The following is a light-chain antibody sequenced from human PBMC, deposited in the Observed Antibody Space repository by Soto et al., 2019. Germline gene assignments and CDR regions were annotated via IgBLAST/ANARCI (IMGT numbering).Light chain of an antibody. J-gene: IGKJ1*01. V-gene: IGKV3-15*01. CDR3: QQYNNWPPWT. Sequence: EIVMTQSPATLYVSQGERATLSCRASQSVSSNLAWYQQKPGQAPRLLIYGASTMATGIPSRFSGSGSGTEFTLTISSLQSEDFAVYYCQQYNNWPPWTFGQGTKVEIK. CDR1: QSVSSN. CDR2: GAS.